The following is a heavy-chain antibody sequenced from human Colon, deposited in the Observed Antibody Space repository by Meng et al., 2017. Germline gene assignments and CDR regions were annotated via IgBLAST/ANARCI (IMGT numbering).Heavy chain of an antibody. V-gene: IGHV4-4*02. CDR3: ARERVRELGLFDS. D-gene: IGHD1-7*01. J-gene: IGHJ4*02. CDR2: ISNSNKA. Sequence: HLPESRPGLVHRAGTLSCPCVVSCDSIPNSNWWSWLRQAAGKGPEWIGEISNSNKAVYSPSLKSRVRISLDKSNNQFSLTLTSVTAADTAVYYCARERVRELGLFDSWGQGILVTVSS. CDR1: CDSIPNSNW.